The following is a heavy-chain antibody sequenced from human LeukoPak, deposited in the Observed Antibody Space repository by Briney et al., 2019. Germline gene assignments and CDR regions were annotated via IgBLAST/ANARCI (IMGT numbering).Heavy chain of an antibody. J-gene: IGHJ3*02. V-gene: IGHV3-21*01. D-gene: IGHD4-17*01. CDR2: ISSSSNYI. CDR1: GFTFYTYS. Sequence: GGSLRLSCAASGFTFYTYSRNWVRQAPGKGLEWVSSISSSSNYIYYADSVKGRFTISRNNAKNSLYLQMNSLRAEDTAVYYCARDRIIYGDYGDAFDIWGQGTMVTVSS. CDR3: ARDRIIYGDYGDAFDI.